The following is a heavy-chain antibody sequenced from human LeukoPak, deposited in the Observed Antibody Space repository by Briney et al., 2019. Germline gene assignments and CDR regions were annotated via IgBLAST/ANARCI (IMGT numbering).Heavy chain of an antibody. V-gene: IGHV3-23*01. D-gene: IGHD3-10*01. J-gene: IGHJ4*02. CDR1: GFTFSSYA. Sequence: GGSPRLSCAASGFTFSSYAMSWVRQAPGKGLEWVSAISGSGGSTYYADSVKGRFTISRDNSKNTLYLQMNSLRAEDTAVYYCAKNPAYYGSGNDYWGQGTLVTVSS. CDR3: AKNPAYYGSGNDY. CDR2: ISGSGGST.